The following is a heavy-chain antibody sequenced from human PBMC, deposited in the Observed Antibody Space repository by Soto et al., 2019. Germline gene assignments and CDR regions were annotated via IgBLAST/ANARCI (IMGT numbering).Heavy chain of an antibody. CDR1: GGSISSSSYY. CDR2: IYYSGST. Sequence: SETLSLTCTVSGGSISSSSYYWGWIRQPPGKGLEWIGSIYYSGSTYYNPSLKSRVTISVDTSKNQFSLKLSSVTAADTAVYYCARHGAGTYWGQGTLVTVSS. J-gene: IGHJ4*02. CDR3: ARHGAGTY. D-gene: IGHD1-26*01. V-gene: IGHV4-39*01.